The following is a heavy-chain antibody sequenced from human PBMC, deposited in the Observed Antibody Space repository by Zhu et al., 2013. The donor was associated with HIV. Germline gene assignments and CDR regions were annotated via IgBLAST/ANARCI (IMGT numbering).Heavy chain of an antibody. CDR3: ATVVTAYFDH. Sequence: QVHLVQSGAEVKKPGASVKVSCKASGYTFINHGISWVRQAPGQGLEWMGWMSPKDGNTNYAQKVQGRVTMTTDKSTSTAYMELANVTSDDTAVYYCATVVTAYFDHWGQGTQVTVSS. CDR1: GYTFINHG. D-gene: IGHD6-6*01. V-gene: IGHV1-18*01. CDR2: MSPKDGNT. J-gene: IGHJ4*02.